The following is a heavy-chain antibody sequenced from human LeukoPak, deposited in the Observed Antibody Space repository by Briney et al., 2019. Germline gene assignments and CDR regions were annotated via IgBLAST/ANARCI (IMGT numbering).Heavy chain of an antibody. D-gene: IGHD1-26*01. V-gene: IGHV1-46*01. CDR2: INPSGGST. Sequence: ASVKVSCKASGYTFTSYYMHWVRQAPGQGLEWMGIINPSGGSTSYAQKFQGRVTMTRDTSTSTVYMELSSLRSEDTAVYYCARSPPPTAGHEGSSDARPYYYYGMDVWGQGTTVTVSS. J-gene: IGHJ6*02. CDR3: ARSPPPTAGHEGSSDARPYYYYGMDV. CDR1: GYTFTSYY.